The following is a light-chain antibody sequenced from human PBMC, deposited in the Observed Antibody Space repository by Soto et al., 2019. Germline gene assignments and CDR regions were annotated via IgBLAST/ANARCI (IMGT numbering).Light chain of an antibody. CDR3: QQYGDSPST. J-gene: IGKJ2*01. CDR2: GAS. V-gene: IGKV3-20*01. Sequence: EIVLTQSPGTLSLSPGERATLSCRASQIFSSNYLACYQQKPGQAPRLLIYGASTRATNIPERFSGSGSGTDFTLTISRLEPEDFAVYSCQQYGDSPSTFGQGTKLEIK. CDR1: QIFSSNY.